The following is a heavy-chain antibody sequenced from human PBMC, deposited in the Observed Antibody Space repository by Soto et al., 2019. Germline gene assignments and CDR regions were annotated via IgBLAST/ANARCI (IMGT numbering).Heavy chain of an antibody. CDR3: VRERYSSIPQYYYYYMDV. CDR2: ISAYNGNT. Sequence: SCKASGDTYESCGLRSVQQYHGQGLEWMGWISAYNGNTNYAQKLQGRVTMTTHTSTSTAYMELRSLRSDDTAVYYCVRERYSSIPQYYYYYMDVWGKGTTVTVSS. D-gene: IGHD6-13*01. J-gene: IGHJ6*03. V-gene: IGHV1-18*01. CDR1: GDTYESCG.